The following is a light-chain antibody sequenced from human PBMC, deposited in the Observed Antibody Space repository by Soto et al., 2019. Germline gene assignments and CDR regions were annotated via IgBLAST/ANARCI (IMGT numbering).Light chain of an antibody. CDR1: QSVSGSY. V-gene: IGKV3D-20*01. Sequence: ELVLTQSPATLSLSPGERATLSWAGSQSVSGSYLAWYQQKTGLAPRLLIYDEFTRATGVPHRLTGSRSGTELNLTINGLQSEDVAVYHCQKYNSWPRTCGQGTKVDIK. CDR2: DEF. CDR3: QKYNSWPRT. J-gene: IGKJ1*01.